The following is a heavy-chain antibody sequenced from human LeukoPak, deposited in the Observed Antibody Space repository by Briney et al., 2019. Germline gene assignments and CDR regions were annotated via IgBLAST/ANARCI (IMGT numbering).Heavy chain of an antibody. Sequence: SETLSLTCTVSGGSISSSSYYWSWIRQPPGKGLEWIGYIFTSGSTNYNPSLRSRVTLSLDTSKNQFSLTLSSVTAADTAVYYCARHGSVHSPLNVWGKGTTVTVSS. D-gene: IGHD1-26*01. V-gene: IGHV4-61*05. CDR1: GGSISSSSYY. CDR3: ARHGSVHSPLNV. CDR2: IFTSGST. J-gene: IGHJ6*04.